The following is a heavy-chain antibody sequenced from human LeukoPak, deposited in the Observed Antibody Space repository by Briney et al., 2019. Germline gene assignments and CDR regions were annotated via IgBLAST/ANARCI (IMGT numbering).Heavy chain of an antibody. Sequence: NSSETLSLTCTVSGASISSYYWSWIRQPAGKGLELIGRFYTTGSTNYNPSLESRVTMSVDTSKNQISLKLSSVTAADTAVYYCARGYDFRGSYWFDPWGQGTLVPVSS. CDR3: ARGYDFRGSYWFDP. V-gene: IGHV4-4*07. D-gene: IGHD3-3*01. J-gene: IGHJ5*02. CDR1: GASISSYY. CDR2: FYTTGST.